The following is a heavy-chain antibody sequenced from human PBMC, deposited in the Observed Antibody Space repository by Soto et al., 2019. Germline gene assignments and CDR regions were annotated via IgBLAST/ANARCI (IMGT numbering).Heavy chain of an antibody. CDR3: ARDPWVGDIGDY. CDR1: GFTVGSAY. J-gene: IGHJ4*02. D-gene: IGHD4-17*01. V-gene: IGHV3-66*01. CDR2: IYSGGNT. Sequence: DVQLVESGGGLVLRGESLRLSCAASGFTVGSAYMSWVRQATGKGLAWVAGIYSGGNTYYANSVKGTFTISRDTSKNRLYPQMNSLRAEDAAIYYCARDPWVGDIGDYWGQGTLVTVSS.